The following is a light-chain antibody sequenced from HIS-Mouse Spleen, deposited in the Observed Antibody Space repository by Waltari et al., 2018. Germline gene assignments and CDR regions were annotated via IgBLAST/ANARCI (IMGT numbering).Light chain of an antibody. J-gene: IGLJ2*01. CDR3: SSYTSSSPYVV. CDR1: SSDVGGYNY. V-gene: IGLV2-14*01. Sequence: QSALTQPASVSGSPGQSITISCTGTSSDVGGYNYVSWYQQHPGKAPKLMIYEVSNRPTGVSNRFSGSKSGHTASLTISGLQAEDEADYYCSSYTSSSPYVVFGGGTKLTVL. CDR2: EVS.